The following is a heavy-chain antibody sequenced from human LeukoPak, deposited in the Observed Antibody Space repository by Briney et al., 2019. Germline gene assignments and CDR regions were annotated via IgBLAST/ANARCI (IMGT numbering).Heavy chain of an antibody. CDR3: AKVGMGAFYYYYYIDV. J-gene: IGHJ6*03. Sequence: GGSLRLSCAASGFTYSSYVMHWVRQAPGKGLEWVAFIRYDGSNKYYADSVKGRFTISRDNSKNTLYLQMNSLRAEDTAVYYCAKVGMGAFYYYYYIDVWGKGTTVTVSS. V-gene: IGHV3-30*02. CDR1: GFTYSSYV. D-gene: IGHD3-3*01. CDR2: IRYDGSNK.